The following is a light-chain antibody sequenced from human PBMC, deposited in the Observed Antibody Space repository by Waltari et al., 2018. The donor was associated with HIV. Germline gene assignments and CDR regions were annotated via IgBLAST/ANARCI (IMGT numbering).Light chain of an antibody. CDR1: SSNIGAGYD. V-gene: IGLV1-40*01. Sequence: QSELTQTPSVSAAPGQRVTISCPGSSSNIGAGYDVHGYQQVPHRSPKHVIYGNSNRPSGVPDRFSGSKSGSSASLVITGLQSEDEADYYCQSYDSNLSGLFGGGTKVTVL. CDR2: GNS. J-gene: IGLJ2*01. CDR3: QSYDSNLSGL.